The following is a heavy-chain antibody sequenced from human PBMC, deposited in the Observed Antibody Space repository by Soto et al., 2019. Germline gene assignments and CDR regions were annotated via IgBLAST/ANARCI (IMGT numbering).Heavy chain of an antibody. CDR3: AKDPRYSSGWYIDY. CDR1: GFTFSSYA. Sequence: GGSLRLSCAASGFTFSSYAMSWVRQAPGKGLEWVSAISGSGGSTYYADSVKGRFTVSRDNSKNTLYLQMNSLRAEDTAVYYCAKDPRYSSGWYIDYWGQGTLVTVSS. J-gene: IGHJ4*02. CDR2: ISGSGGST. D-gene: IGHD6-19*01. V-gene: IGHV3-23*01.